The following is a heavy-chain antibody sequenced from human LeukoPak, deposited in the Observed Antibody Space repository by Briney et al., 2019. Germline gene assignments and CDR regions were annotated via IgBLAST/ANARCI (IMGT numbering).Heavy chain of an antibody. CDR2: VSPGGYT. CDR3: ARIRCGRGQARCYNH. J-gene: IGHJ5*02. Sequence: PSETLSLTCAVSGVSFSVYYWSWIRQSPEKGLEWIGEVSPGGYTTYNPSLRSRVIISEDTYENQLSLNVTSVNAADTALYYCARIRCGRGQARCYNHWAQGSLVTVSS. V-gene: IGHV4-34*01. CDR1: GVSFSVYY. D-gene: IGHD2-21*01.